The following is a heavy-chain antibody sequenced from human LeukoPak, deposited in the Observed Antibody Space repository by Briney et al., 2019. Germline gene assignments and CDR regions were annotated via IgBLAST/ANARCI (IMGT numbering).Heavy chain of an antibody. Sequence: GGSLRLSCAASGFTFSSYGMSWVRQAPGKGLEWVSAISGSGGSTYYADSVKGRFTISRDNSKNTLYLQMNSLRAEDTAVYYCARPIVGATTFFDYWGQGTLVTVSS. CDR1: GFTFSSYG. D-gene: IGHD1-26*01. J-gene: IGHJ4*02. CDR3: ARPIVGATTFFDY. V-gene: IGHV3-23*01. CDR2: ISGSGGST.